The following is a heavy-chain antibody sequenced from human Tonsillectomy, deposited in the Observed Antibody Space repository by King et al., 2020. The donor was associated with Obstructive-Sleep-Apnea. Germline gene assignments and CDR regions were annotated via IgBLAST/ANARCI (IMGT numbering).Heavy chain of an antibody. J-gene: IGHJ6*02. Sequence: QLQESGPGLVKPSETLSLTCTVSGGSISSSDYYWAWIRQPPGKGLEWIGNIYYTGSTYYNPSLKSRVTVSVDTSRNQFSLKLSSVTAADTAVYYCAGDWPPDPSYYYGMDVWGQGTTVTVSS. CDR3: AGDWPPDPSYYYGMDV. V-gene: IGHV4-39*07. CDR2: IYYTGST. CDR1: GGSISSSDYY.